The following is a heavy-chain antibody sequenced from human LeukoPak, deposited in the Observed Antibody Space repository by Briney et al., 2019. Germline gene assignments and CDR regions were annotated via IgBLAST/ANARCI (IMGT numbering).Heavy chain of an antibody. Sequence: GGSLRLSCAASGFTVSSYWMSWVRQAPGKGLEWVANIKQDGSEKYYVDSVKGRFTISRDNAKNSLYLQMNSLRAEDTAVYYCAKDKSITARPLNYYYGMDVWGQGTTVTVSS. CDR2: IKQDGSEK. D-gene: IGHD6-6*01. CDR3: AKDKSITARPLNYYYGMDV. J-gene: IGHJ6*02. V-gene: IGHV3-7*01. CDR1: GFTVSSYW.